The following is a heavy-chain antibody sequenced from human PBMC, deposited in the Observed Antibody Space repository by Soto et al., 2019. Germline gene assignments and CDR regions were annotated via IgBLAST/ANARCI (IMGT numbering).Heavy chain of an antibody. D-gene: IGHD2-15*01. CDR3: ARDPHDPRCPFGGYFDY. J-gene: IGHJ4*02. CDR1: GGSISSGGHY. CDR2: IYYSGST. Sequence: QVQLQESGPGLVKPSQTLSLTCTVSGGSISSGGHYWTWIRQHPGKDLEWIGYIYYSGSTYYNPSLKSRVPLSLHPSQHQFSPEVNSVPAAYPAVYYCARDPHDPRCPFGGYFDYWGQGTLVTVAS. V-gene: IGHV4-31*03.